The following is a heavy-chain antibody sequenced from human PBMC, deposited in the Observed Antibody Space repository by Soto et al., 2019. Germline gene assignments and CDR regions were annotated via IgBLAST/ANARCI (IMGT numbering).Heavy chain of an antibody. J-gene: IGHJ4*02. CDR1: GGSMSSSNW. V-gene: IGHV4-4*02. Sequence: QVQLQESGPGLVKPSGTLSLTCTVSGGSMSSSNWWNWVRQPPGKGLEWIGEAHHSGRTNYNPSLKSRFTKSVDKSKNHFSLKFSSVTASDTAVYYCARSEATVLDNWGQGTLVTVSS. D-gene: IGHD4-17*01. CDR2: AHHSGRT. CDR3: ARSEATVLDN.